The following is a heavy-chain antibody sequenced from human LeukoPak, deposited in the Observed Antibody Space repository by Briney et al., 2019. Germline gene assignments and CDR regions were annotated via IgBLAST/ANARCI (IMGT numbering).Heavy chain of an antibody. V-gene: IGHV4-34*01. Sequence: PSETLSLTCAVYGGSFSGYYWSWIRQPPGKGLEWIGEINHSGSTNYNPSLKSRVTISVDTSKNQFSLKPSSVTAADTAVYYCARGIAGDGPYYFDYWGQGTLVTVSS. J-gene: IGHJ4*02. CDR2: INHSGST. CDR1: GGSFSGYY. CDR3: ARGIAGDGPYYFDY. D-gene: IGHD7-27*01.